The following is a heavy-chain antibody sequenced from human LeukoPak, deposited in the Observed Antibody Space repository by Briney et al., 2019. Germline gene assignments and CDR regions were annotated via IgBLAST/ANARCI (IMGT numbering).Heavy chain of an antibody. J-gene: IGHJ4*02. V-gene: IGHV3-74*01. CDR3: AGDAGYSYAT. CDR1: GFTFRSTW. Sequence: PGGSLRLSCAASGFTFRSTWMRWVRQAPGKGLVWVSHIKSDGSGTSYAGSVKGRFTISRDNAKNTVYLQMNSLRVEDTAVYYCAGDAGYSYATWGQGTLVTVSS. D-gene: IGHD5-18*01. CDR2: IKSDGSGT.